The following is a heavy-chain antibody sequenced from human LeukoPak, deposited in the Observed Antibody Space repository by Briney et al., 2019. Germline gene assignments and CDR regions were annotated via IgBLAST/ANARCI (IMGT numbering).Heavy chain of an antibody. Sequence: SETLSLTCAVYGGSFSGYYWSWIRQPPGKGLEWIGEINHSGSTIYNPSLKSRVTISVDTSKNQFSLKLSSVTAADTAVYYCATFPKDIVVVPAAAFDPWGRGTLVTVSS. D-gene: IGHD2-2*01. J-gene: IGHJ5*02. CDR1: GGSFSGYY. CDR2: INHSGST. V-gene: IGHV4-34*01. CDR3: ATFPKDIVVVPAAAFDP.